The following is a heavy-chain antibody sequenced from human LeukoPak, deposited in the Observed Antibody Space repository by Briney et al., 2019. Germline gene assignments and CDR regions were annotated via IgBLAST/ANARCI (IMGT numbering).Heavy chain of an antibody. CDR1: GGSISSYY. CDR3: ARHDRNGGRYYDFDY. V-gene: IGHV4-59*08. J-gene: IGHJ4*02. CDR2: IYYTGST. D-gene: IGHD1-26*01. Sequence: PSETLSLTCTVSGGSISSYYWSWVAQPPGKGLEWIGHIYYTGSTNYNPSLKSRVTISVDTSKNQFSLKLSSLTAADTAVYYCARHDRNGGRYYDFDYWGQGTLVTVSS.